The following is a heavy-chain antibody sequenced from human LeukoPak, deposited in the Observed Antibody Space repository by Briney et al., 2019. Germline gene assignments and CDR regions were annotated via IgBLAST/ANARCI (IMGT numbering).Heavy chain of an antibody. J-gene: IGHJ4*02. Sequence: GASLNICCKGSGYSISSYWICWRRQPRGKLLERMWIIYHGDTATRYTPSFQGKATVSVSKTITTAYLQWSSLKASGIAMYYGARLHYFSSGSARPYFDYWGQGTLVTVSS. CDR3: ARLHYFSSGSARPYFDY. CDR2: IYHGDTAT. CDR1: GYSISSYW. D-gene: IGHD3-3*01. V-gene: IGHV5-51*01.